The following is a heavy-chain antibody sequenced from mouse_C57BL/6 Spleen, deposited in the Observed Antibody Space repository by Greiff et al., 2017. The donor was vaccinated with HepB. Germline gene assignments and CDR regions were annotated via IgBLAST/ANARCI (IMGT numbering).Heavy chain of an antibody. Sequence: VQLQQSGGGLVQPGGSLSLSCAASGFTFTDYYMSWVRQPPGKALEWLGFIRNKANGYTTEYSASVKGRFTISRDNSQSILYLQMNALRAEDSATYYCARSYGNYGYFDYWGQGTTLTVSS. V-gene: IGHV7-3*01. J-gene: IGHJ2*01. CDR2: IRNKANGYTT. D-gene: IGHD2-1*01. CDR3: ARSYGNYGYFDY. CDR1: GFTFTDYY.